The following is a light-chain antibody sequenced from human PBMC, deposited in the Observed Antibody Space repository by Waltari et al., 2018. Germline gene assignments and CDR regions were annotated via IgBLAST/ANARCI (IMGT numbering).Light chain of an antibody. CDR3: GTWDSSMSVGV. CDR1: SPNIGKTY. J-gene: IGLJ2*01. V-gene: IGLV1-51*01. Sequence: QSVLTQPPSVSAASGQQVTISCSGRSPNIGKTYVSWYQQFPGTAPKLLIYEDDKRPSGISGRFSGSKSGTSATLDIHGLQTGDEADYYCGTWDSSMSVGVLGGGTKVTVL. CDR2: EDD.